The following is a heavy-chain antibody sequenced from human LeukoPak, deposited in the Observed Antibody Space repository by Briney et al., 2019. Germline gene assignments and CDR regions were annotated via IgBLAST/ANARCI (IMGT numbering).Heavy chain of an antibody. J-gene: IGHJ4*02. CDR3: AKGPGSGWYGNFDY. D-gene: IGHD6-19*01. CDR2: ISYDGSNK. V-gene: IGHV3-30*04. Sequence: GGSLRLSCAASGFTFSSYAMHWVRQAPGKGLEWVAVISYDGSNKYYADSVKGRFTISRDNSKNTLYLQMNSLRAEDTAVYYCAKGPGSGWYGNFDYWGQGTLVTVSS. CDR1: GFTFSSYA.